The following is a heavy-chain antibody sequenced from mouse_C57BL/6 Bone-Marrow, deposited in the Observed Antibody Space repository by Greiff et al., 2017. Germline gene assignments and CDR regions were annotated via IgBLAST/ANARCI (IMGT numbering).Heavy chain of an antibody. CDR1: GFTFSSYA. D-gene: IGHD1-1*01. Sequence: EVQGVESGGGLVKPGGSLKLPCAASGFTFSSYAMSWVRQTPEKRLEWVATISDGGSYTYYPDNVKGRFTISRDNAKNNLYLQMSHLKSEDTAMYYCAREGITTVVARGQGTSVTVSS. CDR3: AREGITTVVA. V-gene: IGHV5-4*01. J-gene: IGHJ4*01. CDR2: ISDGGSYT.